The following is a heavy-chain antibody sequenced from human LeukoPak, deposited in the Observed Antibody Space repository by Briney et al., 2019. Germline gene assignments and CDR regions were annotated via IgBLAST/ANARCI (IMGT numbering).Heavy chain of an antibody. V-gene: IGHV3-48*04. CDR3: AREGRGDSVDY. CDR1: GFIFSTYS. J-gene: IGHJ4*02. D-gene: IGHD4-17*01. CDR2: ISSSGSTI. Sequence: GGSLRLSCAASGFIFSTYSMNWVRQAPGKGLEWVSYISSSGSTIYYADSVKGRFTISRDNAKNSLYLQMNSLRAEDTAVYYCAREGRGDSVDYWGQGTLVTVSS.